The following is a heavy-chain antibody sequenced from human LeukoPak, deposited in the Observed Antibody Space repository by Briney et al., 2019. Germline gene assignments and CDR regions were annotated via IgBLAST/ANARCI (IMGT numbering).Heavy chain of an antibody. J-gene: IGHJ3*02. CDR1: GGSVSSYY. D-gene: IGHD6-19*01. Sequence: PSETLSLTCTVSGGSVSSYYWSWIRQPPGKGLEWIGYIYYSGSTNYNPSLKSRVTISVDTSKNQFSLELSSVTAADTAVYYCARHGEAGGSGWFLAAFDIWGQGTMVTVSS. CDR3: ARHGEAGGSGWFLAAFDI. CDR2: IYYSGST. V-gene: IGHV4-59*08.